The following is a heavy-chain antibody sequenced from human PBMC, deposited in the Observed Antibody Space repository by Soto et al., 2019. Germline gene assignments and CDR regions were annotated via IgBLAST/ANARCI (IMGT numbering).Heavy chain of an antibody. D-gene: IGHD5-18*01. CDR3: ARGRGHSYGHSDY. J-gene: IGHJ4*02. CDR1: VFTFSSYG. V-gene: IGHV3-33*01. Sequence: GGSLRLSCAASVFTFSSYGMHGVRQAPGKGLAWVAVIWYDGSDKYYADSVKGRFTIARDNSKNTLDRQMNSLRAEDTAVYYCARGRGHSYGHSDYWGQGTLVTVSS. CDR2: IWYDGSDK.